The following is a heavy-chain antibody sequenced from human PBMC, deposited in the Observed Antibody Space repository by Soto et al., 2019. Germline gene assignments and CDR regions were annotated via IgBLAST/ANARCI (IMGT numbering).Heavy chain of an antibody. Sequence: GGSLRLSCAASGFTFSNAGRNWVRQAPGKGLEWVGRIKSKTDGGTTDYAAPVKGRFTISRDDSKNTLYLQMNSLKTEDTAVYYCTTVAPPINYDFWSGYYPLYYFDYWGQGTLVTVSS. V-gene: IGHV3-15*07. CDR2: IKSKTDGGTT. D-gene: IGHD3-3*01. CDR3: TTVAPPINYDFWSGYYPLYYFDY. J-gene: IGHJ4*02. CDR1: GFTFSNAG.